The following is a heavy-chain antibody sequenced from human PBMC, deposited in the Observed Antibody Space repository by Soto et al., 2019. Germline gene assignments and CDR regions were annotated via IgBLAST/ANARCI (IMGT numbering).Heavy chain of an antibody. CDR3: ARRISARTYYFDY. CDR2: IFHSGIS. J-gene: IGHJ4*02. CDR1: GGSITTVGYS. Sequence: PSETLSLTCAVSGGSITTVGYSWSWIRQPPGKGLEWIGYIFHSGISYSNPSLKGRVTMSVDGSKNRFSLRLSSVTAADTAVYYCARRISARTYYFDYWGRGTLVTVSS. D-gene: IGHD6-6*01. V-gene: IGHV4-30-2*01.